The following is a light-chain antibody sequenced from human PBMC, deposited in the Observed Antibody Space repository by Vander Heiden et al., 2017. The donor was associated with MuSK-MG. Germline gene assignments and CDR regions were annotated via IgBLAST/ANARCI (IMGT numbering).Light chain of an antibody. V-gene: IGKV3-11*01. Sequence: EIVFTHSPATLSLSPRERATLSCRASESVNRYLARYQQKPGQTPRILISDASNSATPIPARFSGTGSGTDFTLTIISLEPEDFAVYYCQQRCNWPLTFGRGTKVDIK. CDR3: QQRCNWPLT. CDR1: ESVNRY. J-gene: IGKJ3*01. CDR2: DAS.